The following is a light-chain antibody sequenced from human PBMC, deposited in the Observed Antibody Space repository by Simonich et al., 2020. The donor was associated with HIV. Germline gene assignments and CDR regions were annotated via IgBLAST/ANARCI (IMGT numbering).Light chain of an antibody. CDR1: VLAKKI. Sequence: SYELTQPYSVSVSPGQTARITCSGDVLAKKICSVVRQKPGQAPVLVIYKDSERPSGIPERFSGSSSGTTVTLTISGAQVEDEADYYCYSAADNNLVFGGGTKLTVL. V-gene: IGLV3-27*01. CDR3: YSAADNNLV. J-gene: IGLJ3*02. CDR2: KDS.